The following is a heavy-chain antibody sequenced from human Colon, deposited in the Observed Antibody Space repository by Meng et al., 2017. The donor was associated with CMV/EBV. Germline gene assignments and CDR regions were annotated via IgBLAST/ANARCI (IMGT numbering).Heavy chain of an antibody. J-gene: IGHJ4*02. CDR2: IYYTGTT. CDR3: ARVKATVGEIVD. CDR1: GFTFSSYT. D-gene: IGHD3-16*01. Sequence: GSLRLSCAASGFTFSSYTMNWVRQAPGMGLEWIGYIYYTGTTYYNPSLKSRVTISVDTSKNHFSLKLTSVTAADTAVYYCARVKATVGEIVDWGQGTLVTVSS. V-gene: IGHV4-59*01.